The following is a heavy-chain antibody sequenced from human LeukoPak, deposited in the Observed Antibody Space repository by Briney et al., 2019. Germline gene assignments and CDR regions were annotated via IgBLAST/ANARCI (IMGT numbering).Heavy chain of an antibody. J-gene: IGHJ4*02. CDR2: INPNSGGT. D-gene: IGHD3-22*01. CDR3: ARVPPTPYDNYYFDY. CDR1: GYTFTGYY. V-gene: IGHV1-2*02. Sequence: GASVKVSCKASGYTFTGYYMHWVRQAPGQGLEWIGWINPNSGGTNYAQKFQGRVTMTRDTSISTAYMELSTLRSDDTAVYYCARVPPTPYDNYYFDYWGQGTLVTVSS.